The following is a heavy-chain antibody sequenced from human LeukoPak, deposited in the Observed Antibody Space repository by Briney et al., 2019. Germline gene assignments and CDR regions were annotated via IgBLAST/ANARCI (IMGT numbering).Heavy chain of an antibody. J-gene: IGHJ4*02. CDR1: GFTFSSYA. D-gene: IGHD6-19*01. CDR3: ARGQQWLVQVYFDY. CDR2: ISYDGSNK. V-gene: IGHV3-30-3*01. Sequence: GGSLRLSCAASGFTFSSYAMHWVRQAPGKGLEWVAVISYDGSNKYYADSVKGRLTISRDNSKNTLYLQMNSLRAEDTAVYYCARGQQWLVQVYFDYWGQGTLVTVSS.